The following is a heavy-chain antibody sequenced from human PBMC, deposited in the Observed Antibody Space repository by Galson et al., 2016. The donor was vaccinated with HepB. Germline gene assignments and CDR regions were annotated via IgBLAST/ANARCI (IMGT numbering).Heavy chain of an antibody. CDR3: ARGPHWFDP. J-gene: IGHJ5*02. CDR2: IYYSGST. V-gene: IGHV4-59*01. CDR1: GGSISTYY. Sequence: SETLSLTCTVSGGSISTYYWSWIRQPPGKGLEWIGYIYYSGSTNYNPSLKSRVSISLDTSNNQFSLKLSSMTAADTAVYYCARGPHWFDPWGQGTLVTVSS.